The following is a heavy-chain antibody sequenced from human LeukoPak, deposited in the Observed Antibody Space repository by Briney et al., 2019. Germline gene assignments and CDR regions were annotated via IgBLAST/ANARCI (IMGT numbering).Heavy chain of an antibody. D-gene: IGHD3-16*01. CDR1: GFTFSSYG. CDR2: IWYDGSNK. Sequence: PGGSLRLSCAASGFTFSSYGMHWVRQAPGKGLEWVAVIWYDGSNKYYADSVKGRFTISRDNSKNTLYLQMNSLRAEDTAVYYSARDASLGFIDYWGQGTLVTVSS. J-gene: IGHJ4*02. V-gene: IGHV3-33*01. CDR3: ARDASLGFIDY.